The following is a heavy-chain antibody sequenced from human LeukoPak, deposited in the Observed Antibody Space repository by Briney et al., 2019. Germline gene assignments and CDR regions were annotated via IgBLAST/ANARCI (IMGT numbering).Heavy chain of an antibody. Sequence: NSGGSLRLSCAASGFTFSSYSMNWVRQAPGKGLEWVSSISTSSSYIYYADSVKGRFTISRDNAKNSLYLQMNSLRAEDTAVCYCARVPRSNWNEYWGQGTLVTVSS. D-gene: IGHD1-1*01. CDR2: ISTSSSYI. V-gene: IGHV3-21*06. CDR1: GFTFSSYS. CDR3: ARVPRSNWNEY. J-gene: IGHJ4*02.